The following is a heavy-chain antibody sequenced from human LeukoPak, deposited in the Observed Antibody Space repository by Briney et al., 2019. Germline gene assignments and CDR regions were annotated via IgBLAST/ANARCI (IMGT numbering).Heavy chain of an antibody. D-gene: IGHD2-8*02. CDR3: VRGQEVVYSPTFDY. CDR2: IGTSGIST. CDR1: GFTFSTYA. V-gene: IGHV3-64D*09. J-gene: IGHJ4*02. Sequence: AGGSLRLSCSASGFTFSTYAIDWVRQAPGKGLQCVSSIGTSGISTYYADSVTGRFIISRDNSKNSLSLQMNNLRPEDTAVYYCVRGQEVVYSPTFDYWGQGVLVTVS.